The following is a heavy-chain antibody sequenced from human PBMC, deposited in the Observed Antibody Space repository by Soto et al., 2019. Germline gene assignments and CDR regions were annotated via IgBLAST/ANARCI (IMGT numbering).Heavy chain of an antibody. CDR1: GGSISGSYYY. CDR3: AREGQRSLRPQNWLDP. Sequence: PSETLSLTCAVSGGSISGSYYYWAWLRQSPGKGPEWIGSVFYTGFTSYNPSLESRVSVSVDTSKSQFSLKLSAVTTADTAVYYCAREGQRSLRPQNWLDPWGQGTLVTVSS. J-gene: IGHJ5*02. CDR2: VFYTGFT. V-gene: IGHV4-39*02. D-gene: IGHD3-10*01.